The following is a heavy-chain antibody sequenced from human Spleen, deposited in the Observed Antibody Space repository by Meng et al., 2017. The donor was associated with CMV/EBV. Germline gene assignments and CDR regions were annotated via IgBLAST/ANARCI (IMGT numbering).Heavy chain of an antibody. CDR1: GYTFTSYG. CDR3: AKRGRITMLRANWYFDL. Sequence: ASVKVSCKASGYTFTSYGISWVRQAPGQGLEWMGWISAYNGNTNYAQKLQGRVTMTTDTSTSTAYMELNSLRVEDTAVYYCAKRGRITMLRANWYFDLWGRGTLVTVSS. J-gene: IGHJ2*01. V-gene: IGHV1-18*01. CDR2: ISAYNGNT. D-gene: IGHD3-10*01.